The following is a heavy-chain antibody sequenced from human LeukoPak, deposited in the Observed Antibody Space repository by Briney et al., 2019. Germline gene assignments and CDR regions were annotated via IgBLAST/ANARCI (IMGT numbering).Heavy chain of an antibody. CDR1: GFTFTSYY. D-gene: IGHD2-15*01. V-gene: IGHV1-46*01. Sequence: PKASVKVSCKASGFTFTSYYMHWVRQAPGQGLEWMGIINPSGSYTSYAQKFQGRVTMTRDTSTSTVYMELSSLRSEDTAVYHCARDNSGGSTWWFDPWGQGTLVTVSS. CDR3: ARDNSGGSTWWFDP. J-gene: IGHJ5*02. CDR2: INPSGSYT.